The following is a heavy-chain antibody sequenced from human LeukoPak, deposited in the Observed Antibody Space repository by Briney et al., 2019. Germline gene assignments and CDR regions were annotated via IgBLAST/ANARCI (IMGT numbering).Heavy chain of an antibody. CDR2: IYYHENT. J-gene: IGHJ4*02. CDR3: ARALGPYSGYIDY. V-gene: IGHV4-39*01. Sequence: SETLSLTCTVSGGSISSSTDYWGWIRQAPGKGLEWIGSIYYHENTYYNSSLKSRVTISVDTSKNQFSLKLSSVTAADTAVYYCARALGPYSGYIDYWGQGTLVTVSS. D-gene: IGHD1-26*01. CDR1: GGSISSSTDY.